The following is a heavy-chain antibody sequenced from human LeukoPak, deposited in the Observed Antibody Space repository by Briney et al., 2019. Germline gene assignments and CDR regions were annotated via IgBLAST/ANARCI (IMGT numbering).Heavy chain of an antibody. D-gene: IGHD3-9*01. J-gene: IGHJ3*02. CDR3: AKDVRPYDILTGPAFDI. CDR2: MWSDRDDQ. CDR1: GFTFRNHG. Sequence: GGSLRLSCAASGFTFRNHGLHWVRQAPGKGLEWVAVMWSDRDDQYYADSVKGRFTISRDNAKNSLYLQMNSLRAEDTALYYCAKDVRPYDILTGPAFDIWGQGTMVTVSS. V-gene: IGHV3-33*03.